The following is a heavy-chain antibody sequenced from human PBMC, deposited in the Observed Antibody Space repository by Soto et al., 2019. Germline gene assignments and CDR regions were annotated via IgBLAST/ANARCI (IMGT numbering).Heavy chain of an antibody. CDR1: GDSVSSNSAA. CDR2: TYYRSKWYN. V-gene: IGHV6-1*01. J-gene: IGHJ5*02. CDR3: ARERFGGVVVAAYNWFDP. D-gene: IGHD2-15*01. Sequence: SQTLSLTCAISGDSVSSNSAAWNWIRQSPSRGLEWLGRTYYRSKWYNDYAVSVKSRITINPDTSKNQFSLQLNSVTPEDTAVYYRARERFGGVVVAAYNWFDPWGQGTLVTVSS.